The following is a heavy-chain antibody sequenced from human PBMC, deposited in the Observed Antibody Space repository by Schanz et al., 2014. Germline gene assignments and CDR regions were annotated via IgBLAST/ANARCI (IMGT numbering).Heavy chain of an antibody. J-gene: IGHJ4*02. Sequence: VQLVESGGGVVRPGGSLRLSCAASGFTFDDYAMSWVRQAPGKGLEWIGEINHSGSTNYNPSLKSRVTISIDTSKSQFSLKLNSVTAADTAVYYCARGGVRDDNSPGTGVRDDYNPGTYWGQGTLVTVSS. CDR2: INHSGST. CDR3: ARGGVRDDNSPGTGVRDDYNPGTY. V-gene: IGHV4-34*01. D-gene: IGHD3-16*01. CDR1: GFTFDDYA.